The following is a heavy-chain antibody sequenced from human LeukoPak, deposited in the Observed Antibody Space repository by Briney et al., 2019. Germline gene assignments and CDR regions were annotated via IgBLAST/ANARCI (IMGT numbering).Heavy chain of an antibody. V-gene: IGHV1-69-2*01. CDR1: GYTFTDYY. J-gene: IGHJ5*02. CDR2: VDPEDGET. CDR3: ATGGIAAAGTGNWFDP. D-gene: IGHD6-13*01. Sequence: ASVKVFCKVSGYTFTDYYMHWVPQAPGKGLEWMGLVDPEDGETIYAEKFQGRVTITADTSTDTAYMELSSLRSEDTAVYYCATGGIAAAGTGNWFDPWGQGTLVTVSS.